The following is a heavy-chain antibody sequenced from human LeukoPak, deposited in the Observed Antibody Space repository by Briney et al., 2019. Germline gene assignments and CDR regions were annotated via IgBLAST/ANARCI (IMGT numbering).Heavy chain of an antibody. J-gene: IGHJ5*02. Sequence: SETLSLTCTVSGGSISSYYWSWIRQPPGKGLEWIGSIYYSGSTYYNPSLKSRVTISVDTSKNQFSLKLSSVTAADTAVYYCARPTDINWFDPWGQGTLVTVSS. CDR3: ARPTDINWFDP. CDR1: GGSISSYY. V-gene: IGHV4-39*01. CDR2: IYYSGST.